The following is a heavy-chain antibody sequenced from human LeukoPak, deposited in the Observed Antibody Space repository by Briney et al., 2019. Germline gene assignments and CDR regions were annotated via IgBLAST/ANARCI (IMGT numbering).Heavy chain of an antibody. CDR3: ATAITMVRRVGYYDMDV. V-gene: IGHV1-46*01. J-gene: IGHJ6*02. D-gene: IGHD3-10*01. Sequence: ASVNVSCKASGYTFTTYYMHWVRQAPGQGLEWMGIINPSDGSTSYAQKFQGRVTMTRDTSTSTVYMELSSLRSEDTAVYYCATAITMVRRVGYYDMDVWGQGTTVTVSS. CDR1: GYTFTTYY. CDR2: INPSDGST.